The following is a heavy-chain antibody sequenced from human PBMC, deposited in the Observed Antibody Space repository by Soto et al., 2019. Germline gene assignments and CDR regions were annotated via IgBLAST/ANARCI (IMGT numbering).Heavy chain of an antibody. CDR2: ISYDGSNK. J-gene: IGHJ4*02. Sequence: GGSLRLSCAASGFTFSSYGMHWVRQAPGKGLEWVAVISYDGSNKYYADSVKGRFTISRDNSKNTLYLQMNSLRAEDTAVYYCAKSYFWVVTAMLPDYWGQGTLVTVSS. CDR3: AKSYFWVVTAMLPDY. CDR1: GFTFSSYG. V-gene: IGHV3-30*18. D-gene: IGHD2-21*02.